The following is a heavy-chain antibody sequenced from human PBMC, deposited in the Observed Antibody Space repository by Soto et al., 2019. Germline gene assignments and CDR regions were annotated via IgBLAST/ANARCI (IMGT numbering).Heavy chain of an antibody. CDR3: ASGQDAYKVRD. V-gene: IGHV4-31*03. CDR1: GGSISSGGTGSY. CDR2: IYYTGNT. Sequence: QVQLQESGPGLVKPSQTLSLTCTVSGGSISSGGTGSYWTWIRQLPGKGLEWIGYIYYTGNTYYNPSLKSRPTISIDTSENQFSLKLTSVTAADTAVYFCASGQDAYKVRDWGQGTLVTVSS. D-gene: IGHD1-1*01. J-gene: IGHJ4*02.